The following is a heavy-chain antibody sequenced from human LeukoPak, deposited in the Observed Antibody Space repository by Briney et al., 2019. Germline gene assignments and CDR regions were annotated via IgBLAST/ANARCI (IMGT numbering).Heavy chain of an antibody. CDR3: TTLYYDFWSGYYTQLDY. CDR1: GFTFSNAW. D-gene: IGHD3-3*01. J-gene: IGHJ4*02. V-gene: IGHV3-15*01. CDR2: IKSKTDGGTT. Sequence: SGGSLRLSCAASGFTFSNAWMSWVRQAPGKGLEWVGRIKSKTDGGTTDYAAPVKGRFTISRDDSKNTLYLQMNSLKTEDTAVYYCTTLYYDFWSGYYTQLDYWGQGTLVTVSS.